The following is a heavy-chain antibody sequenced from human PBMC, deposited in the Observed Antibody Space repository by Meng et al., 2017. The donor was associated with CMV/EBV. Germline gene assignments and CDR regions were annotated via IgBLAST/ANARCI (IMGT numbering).Heavy chain of an antibody. CDR2: IYYSGST. CDR3: ARAVAYYDFWSGYPWGMDV. D-gene: IGHD3-3*01. V-gene: IGHV4-61*01. Sequence: GSLRLSCTVSGGSVSSGSYYWSWIRQPPGKGLEWIGYIYYSGSTNYNPSFKSRVTISVDTSKNQFSLKLSSVTAADTAVYYCARAVAYYDFWSGYPWGMDVWGQGTTVTVSS. CDR1: GGSVSSGSYY. J-gene: IGHJ6*02.